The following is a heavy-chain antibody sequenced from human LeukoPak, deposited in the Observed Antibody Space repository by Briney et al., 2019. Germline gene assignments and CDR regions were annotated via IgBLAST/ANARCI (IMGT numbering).Heavy chain of an antibody. J-gene: IGHJ4*02. Sequence: ASVKVSCKASGYTFTGYYMHWVRQAPGQGLELMGWINPNNGGTYYAQKLQGRVTMTWDTSISTAYMELTGLRSDHTAVYYCARAAYCGGDCYYYFDYWGQGTLVTVSS. CDR3: ARAAYCGGDCYYYFDY. CDR2: INPNNGGT. V-gene: IGHV1-2*02. CDR1: GYTFTGYY. D-gene: IGHD2-21*02.